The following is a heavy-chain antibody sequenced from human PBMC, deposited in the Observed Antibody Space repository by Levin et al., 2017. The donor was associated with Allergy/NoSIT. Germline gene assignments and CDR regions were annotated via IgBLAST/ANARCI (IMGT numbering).Heavy chain of an antibody. D-gene: IGHD5-24*01. CDR2: INPNSGGT. V-gene: IGHV1-2*02. CDR3: ARPDGYAPGGGPNFDY. J-gene: IGHJ4*02. CDR1: GYTFTGYY. Sequence: GGSLRLSCKASGYTFTGYYMHWVRQAPGQGLEWMGWINPNSGGTNYAQKFQGRVTMTRDTSISTAYMELSRLRSDDTAVYYCARPDGYAPGGGPNFDYWGQGTLVTVSS.